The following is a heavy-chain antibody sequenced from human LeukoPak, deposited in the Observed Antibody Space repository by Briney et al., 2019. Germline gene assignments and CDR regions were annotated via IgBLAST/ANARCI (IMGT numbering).Heavy chain of an antibody. CDR2: ISTSGAST. D-gene: IGHD3-22*01. CDR1: GFTFSSYA. V-gene: IGHV3-23*01. CDR3: AIMHPYYDGSGYWVQ. Sequence: GGSLRLSRAASGFTFSSYAMSWVRQAPGKGLGWVSGISTSGASTSNAESVKGRFTISRDNPRNTLYMQMNSLRAEDTALYYCAIMHPYYDGSGYWVQWGQGTLVTVSS. J-gene: IGHJ4*02.